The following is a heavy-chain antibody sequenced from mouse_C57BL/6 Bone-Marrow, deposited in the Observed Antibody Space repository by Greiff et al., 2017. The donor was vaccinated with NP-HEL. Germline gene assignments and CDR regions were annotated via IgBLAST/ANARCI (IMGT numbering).Heavy chain of an antibody. CDR3: ARETITTLYYYAMDY. CDR1: GYTFTDYY. CDR2: INPNNGGT. Sequence: VQLQQSGPELVKPGASVKISCKASGYTFTDYYMNWVKQSPGKSLEWIGDINPNNGGTSYNQKFKGKATLTVDKSSSTAYMELRSLTSEDSAVYYCARETITTLYYYAMDYWGQGTSVTVSS. J-gene: IGHJ4*01. D-gene: IGHD2-4*01. V-gene: IGHV1-26*01.